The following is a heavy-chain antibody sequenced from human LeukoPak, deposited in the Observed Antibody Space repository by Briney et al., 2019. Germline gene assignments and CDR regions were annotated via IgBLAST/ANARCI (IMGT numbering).Heavy chain of an antibody. D-gene: IGHD2-15*01. CDR3: AKAKGRVGSGPPFDP. CDR2: ISYDGSNK. Sequence: GGSLRLSCAASGFTFSSYGMHWVRQAPGKGLEWVAVISYDGSNKYYADSVKGRFTISRDNSKNTLYLQMNSLRAEDTAVYYCAKAKGRVGSGPPFDPRSQGTLVTVSS. J-gene: IGHJ5*02. CDR1: GFTFSSYG. V-gene: IGHV3-30*18.